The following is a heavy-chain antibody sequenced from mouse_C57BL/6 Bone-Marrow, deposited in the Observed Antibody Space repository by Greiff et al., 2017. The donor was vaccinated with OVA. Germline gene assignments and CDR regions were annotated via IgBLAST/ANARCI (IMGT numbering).Heavy chain of an antibody. Sequence: EVKLVESGGGLVQPGESLKLSCESNEYEFPSHDMPWVRKTPEKRLELVAAINSDGGSPYYPDTMERRFILPRDNTKKTLYLQRSSLRSEDAALYYSARPQTAEVSFADWGQGTLGTVSA. D-gene: IGHD3-2*02. J-gene: IGHJ3*01. CDR2: INSDGGSP. CDR1: EYEFPSHD. V-gene: IGHV5-2*01. CDR3: ARPQTAEVSFAD.